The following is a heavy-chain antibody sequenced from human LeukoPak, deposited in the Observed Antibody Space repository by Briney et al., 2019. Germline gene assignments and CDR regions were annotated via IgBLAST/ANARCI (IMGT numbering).Heavy chain of an antibody. CDR1: GYTFTSYG. CDR3: ARYRVVVAATGCDY. CDR2: ISAYNGNT. J-gene: IGHJ4*02. D-gene: IGHD2-15*01. V-gene: IGHV1-18*01. Sequence: ASVKVSCKASGYTFTSYGISWVRQAPGQGLEWMGWISAYNGNTNYAQKLQGRVTMTTDTSTSTAYMELRGLRSDDTAVYYCARYRVVVAATGCDYWGQGTLVTVSS.